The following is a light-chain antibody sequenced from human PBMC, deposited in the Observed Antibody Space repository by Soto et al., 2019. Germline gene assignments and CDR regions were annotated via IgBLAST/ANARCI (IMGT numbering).Light chain of an antibody. CDR1: QDISNY. Sequence: DMQMTQSPSSLSASVGDRVTITCQASQDISNYLNWYQQKPGKAPKLLIFDASRVEIGDTSRFSGNGSGTDFTFTISRLQPEDVATYYCQHYADLPLSFCGGTKVEIK. CDR3: QHYADLPLS. J-gene: IGKJ4*01. CDR2: DAS. V-gene: IGKV1-33*01.